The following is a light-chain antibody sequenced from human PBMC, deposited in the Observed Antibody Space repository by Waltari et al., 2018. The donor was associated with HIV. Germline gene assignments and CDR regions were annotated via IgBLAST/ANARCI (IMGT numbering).Light chain of an antibody. Sequence: QSALTQPASVSGSPGQSITVSCTGTSSDIGAYNYVSWYQQTPGTAPKLVIYEVSTRPSVSSYRFSGSKSGNTASLTISGLQTEDEGDYYCSSFTTSNSLLFGGGTKVTVL. V-gene: IGLV2-14*01. J-gene: IGLJ2*01. CDR3: SSFTTSNSLL. CDR2: EVS. CDR1: SSDIGAYNY.